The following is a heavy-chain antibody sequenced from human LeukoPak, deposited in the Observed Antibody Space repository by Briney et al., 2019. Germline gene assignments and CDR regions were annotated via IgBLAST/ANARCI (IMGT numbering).Heavy chain of an antibody. CDR3: ARGYSYGPLATYYYYYGMDV. V-gene: IGHV1-18*01. D-gene: IGHD5-18*01. CDR2: ISAYNGNT. Sequence: ASVKVSCKASGYTFTSYGISWVRQAPGQGLEWMGWISAYNGNTNHAQKLQGRVTMTTDTSTSTAYMELRSLRSDDTAVYYCARGYSYGPLATYYYYYGMDVWGQGTTVTVSS. J-gene: IGHJ6*02. CDR1: GYTFTSYG.